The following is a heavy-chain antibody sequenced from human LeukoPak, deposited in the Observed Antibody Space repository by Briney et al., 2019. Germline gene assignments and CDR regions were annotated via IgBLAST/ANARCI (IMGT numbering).Heavy chain of an antibody. V-gene: IGHV3-21*01. J-gene: IGHJ4*02. CDR3: ARLWQQPDKS. Sequence: GGSLRLSCAASGFTFSNYDMTWVRQTPGKGLEWVASISYSATYIYYADSVKGRFTISRDNAKNSLYLQMNSLRAEDTAVYYCARLWQQPDKSWGQGTLVTVSS. CDR1: GFTFSNYD. D-gene: IGHD6-13*01. CDR2: ISYSATYI.